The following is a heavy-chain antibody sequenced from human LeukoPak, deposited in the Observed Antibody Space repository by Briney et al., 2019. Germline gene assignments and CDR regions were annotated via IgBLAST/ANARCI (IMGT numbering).Heavy chain of an antibody. Sequence: GGSLRLSCAASGFTFDDYAMHWVRQVPGKGLEWVSLIRWDGGSTYYADSVKGRFTISRDNSKNSLYLQMNSLRTEDTALYYCAKGTGRSTLNWFDPWGQGTLVTVSS. CDR1: GFTFDDYA. CDR3: AKGTGRSTLNWFDP. CDR2: IRWDGGST. J-gene: IGHJ5*02. D-gene: IGHD1-14*01. V-gene: IGHV3-43*01.